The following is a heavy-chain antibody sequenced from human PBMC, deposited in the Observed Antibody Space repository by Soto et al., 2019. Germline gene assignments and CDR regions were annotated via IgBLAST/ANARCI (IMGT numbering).Heavy chain of an antibody. CDR2: ISSDGSKK. V-gene: IGHV3-30*03. CDR3: AMDLYGGSSRFDY. Sequence: QVQLVESGGGVVQPGRSLRLSCVASGFTFSNNGIHWVRQAPGKGLEWVAVISSDGSKKYYADSVKGRFTISRDNSKKTLYPQMNSLRAVDTAVDYCAMDLYGGSSRFDYWGQGTLVTVSS. J-gene: IGHJ4*02. CDR1: GFTFSNNG. D-gene: IGHD2-15*01.